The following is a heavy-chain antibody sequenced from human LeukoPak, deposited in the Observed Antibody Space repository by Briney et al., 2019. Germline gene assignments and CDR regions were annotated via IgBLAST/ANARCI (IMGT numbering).Heavy chain of an antibody. CDR2: ISSSSSYI. Sequence: PGGSLRLSCADSGITFSSYSMNWVRQAPGKGLEWVSTISSSSSYIYYADSVKGRFAISRDNAKNSLYLQMNSLRAEDTAVYYCARVKDSGYDLGLFDYWGQGTLVTVSS. D-gene: IGHD5-12*01. CDR1: GITFSSYS. V-gene: IGHV3-21*01. J-gene: IGHJ4*02. CDR3: ARVKDSGYDLGLFDY.